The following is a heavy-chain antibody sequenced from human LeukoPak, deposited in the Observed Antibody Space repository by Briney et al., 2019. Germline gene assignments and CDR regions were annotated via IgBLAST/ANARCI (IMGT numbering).Heavy chain of an antibody. J-gene: IGHJ3*02. CDR2: IGISTTTI. CDR3: ARDHAFAFDI. V-gene: IGHV3-48*02. Sequence: GGSLRLSCAASGFTFSSYWMHWVRQAPGKGLVWVSYIGISTTTIYYADSVKGRFTISRDSAKNSLYLQMNSLRDEDTAVYYCARDHAFAFDIWGQGTMVTVSS. CDR1: GFTFSSYW.